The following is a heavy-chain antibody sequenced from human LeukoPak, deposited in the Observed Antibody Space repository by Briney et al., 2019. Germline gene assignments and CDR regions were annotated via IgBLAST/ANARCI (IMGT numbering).Heavy chain of an antibody. D-gene: IGHD3-3*01. Sequence: SSGKVSCKASGHTFTGYYMHWVRQAPGQGLEWMGWINPNSGGTNYAQKLQGRVTMTRDTSISTAYMELSRLRSDDTAVYYCARDHDFWSGYYQCDPCGQGTLVTVSS. J-gene: IGHJ5*02. CDR3: ARDHDFWSGYYQCDP. CDR1: GHTFTGYY. CDR2: INPNSGGT. V-gene: IGHV1-2*02.